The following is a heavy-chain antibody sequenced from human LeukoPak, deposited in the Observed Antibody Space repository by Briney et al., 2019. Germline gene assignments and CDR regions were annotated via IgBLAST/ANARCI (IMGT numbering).Heavy chain of an antibody. D-gene: IGHD3-22*01. J-gene: IGHJ4*02. CDR2: IYTSGST. CDR1: GYSISSGYY. Sequence: SETLSLTCTVSGYSISSGYYWGWIRQPPGKGLEWIGRIYTSGSTNYNPSLKSRVTISVDTSKNQFSLKLSSVTAADTAVYYCARVGVEGYYDSSGPFDYWGQGTLVTVSS. V-gene: IGHV4-38-2*02. CDR3: ARVGVEGYYDSSGPFDY.